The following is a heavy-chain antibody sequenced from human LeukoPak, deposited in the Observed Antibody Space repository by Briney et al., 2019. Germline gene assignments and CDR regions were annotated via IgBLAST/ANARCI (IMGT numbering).Heavy chain of an antibody. D-gene: IGHD5-24*01. CDR3: ARHGFWRWDFDY. V-gene: IGHV4-4*09. CDR1: GGSISSYY. CDR2: IYTSGST. J-gene: IGHJ4*02. Sequence: SETLSLTCTVSGGSISSYYWSWIRQPPGKGLEWIGYIYTSGSTNYDPSLKSRVTISVDTSKNQFSLKLSSVTAADTAVYYCARHGFWRWDFDYWGQGTLVTVSS.